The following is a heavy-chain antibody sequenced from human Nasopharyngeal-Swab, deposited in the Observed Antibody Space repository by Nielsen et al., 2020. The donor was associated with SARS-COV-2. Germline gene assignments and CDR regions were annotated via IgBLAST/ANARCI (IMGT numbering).Heavy chain of an antibody. CDR2: IYYSGRT. J-gene: IGHJ4*02. CDR3: ASLNVDTAMVPDY. V-gene: IGHV4-39*01. D-gene: IGHD5-18*01. Sequence: WIRQPPGTGLEWIGSIYYSGRTYYNPSLKRRFTISVDRSKNQFSLTLSSVPAADTAVYYCASLNVDTAMVPDYWGQGTLVTVSS.